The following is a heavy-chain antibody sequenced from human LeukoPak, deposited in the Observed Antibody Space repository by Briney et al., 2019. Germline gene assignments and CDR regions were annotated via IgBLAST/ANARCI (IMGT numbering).Heavy chain of an antibody. CDR1: GITFGDYA. Sequence: GGSLRLSCTASGITFGDYAMTWVRQAPGKGLEWVGFIRSKTYGGTTDFAASVKGRFTISRDDSKSIAYLQMNSLKTEDTAVYYCTRDQTPYYWGQGALVTVSS. CDR2: IRSKTYGGTT. J-gene: IGHJ4*02. CDR3: TRDQTPYY. V-gene: IGHV3-49*04.